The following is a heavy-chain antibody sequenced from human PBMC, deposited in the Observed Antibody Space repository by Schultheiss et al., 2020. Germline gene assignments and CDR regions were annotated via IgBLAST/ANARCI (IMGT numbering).Heavy chain of an antibody. CDR1: GGSISSGRYY. CDR2: IYYSGST. Sequence: SQPLSLTCTVSGGSISSGRYYWSWVRQLPGKGLEWIGYIYYSGSTYYNPSLKSRVSISRDTSKSQFSLNLSSVTAADTAVYYCARAWDKSGYLYYQNGMDVWGQGTTVTVPS. D-gene: IGHD3-3*01. J-gene: IGHJ6*02. V-gene: IGHV4-31*03. CDR3: ARAWDKSGYLYYQNGMDV.